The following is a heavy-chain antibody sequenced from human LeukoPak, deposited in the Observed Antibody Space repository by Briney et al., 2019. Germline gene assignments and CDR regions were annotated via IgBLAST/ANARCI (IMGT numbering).Heavy chain of an antibody. D-gene: IGHD1-26*01. CDR2: IYPGDSDT. J-gene: IGHJ3*02. Sequence: GESLKISCKGSGYSFTSYWIGWVRQMPGKGLEWMGIIYPGDSDTRYSPSFQGQVTISADKSISTAYLQWSSLKASDTAMYYCARHRGGATTDRSSYGAFDIWGQGTMVTVSS. CDR1: GYSFTSYW. V-gene: IGHV5-51*01. CDR3: ARHRGGATTDRSSYGAFDI.